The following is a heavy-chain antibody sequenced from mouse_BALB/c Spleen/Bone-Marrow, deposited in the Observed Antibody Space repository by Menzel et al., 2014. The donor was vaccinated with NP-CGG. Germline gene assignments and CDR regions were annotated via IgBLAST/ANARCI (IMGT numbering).Heavy chain of an antibody. D-gene: IGHD2-3*01. CDR3: ARNGYYVYYYAMDY. J-gene: IGHJ4*01. V-gene: IGHV14-3*02. Sequence: VQLKESGAELVKPGASVKLSCTASGFNIKDTYMHWVKQRPEQGLEWIGRIGPANGNTKYDPKFQGKATITADTSSNTAYLQLSSLTSEDTAVYYCARNGYYVYYYAMDYWGQGTSVTVSS. CDR1: GFNIKDTY. CDR2: IGPANGNT.